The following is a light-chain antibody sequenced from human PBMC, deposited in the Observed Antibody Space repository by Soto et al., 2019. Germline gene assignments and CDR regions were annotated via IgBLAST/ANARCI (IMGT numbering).Light chain of an antibody. J-gene: IGKJ1*01. Sequence: ENLLTQSPGTLSLSPGERATLSCRASQSVSSYLAWYQQKPGQAPRLLIYGASNRATGIPDRFSGSGSGTDFTLTISRLEPEDFAVYYCQQYGSSGTFGQGTKVDI. V-gene: IGKV3-20*01. CDR3: QQYGSSGT. CDR2: GAS. CDR1: QSVSSY.